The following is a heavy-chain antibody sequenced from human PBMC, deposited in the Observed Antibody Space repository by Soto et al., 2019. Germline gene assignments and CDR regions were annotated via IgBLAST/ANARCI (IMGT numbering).Heavy chain of an antibody. CDR2: MSAYNGNT. Sequence: ASVKVSCKASGYTFTSYGISWVRQAPGQGLEWMGWMSAYNGNTNYAQKLQGRVTMTRDTSTSTAYMDLRSLRSDDTAVYYCARDPPTIAPQDDSWGKEPLVTAS. CDR3: ARDPPTIAPQDDS. J-gene: IGHJ4*02. V-gene: IGHV1-18*01. CDR1: GYTFTSYG. D-gene: IGHD6-13*01.